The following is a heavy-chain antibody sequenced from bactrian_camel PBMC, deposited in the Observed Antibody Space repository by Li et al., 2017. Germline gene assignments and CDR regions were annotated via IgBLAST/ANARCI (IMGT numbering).Heavy chain of an antibody. CDR3: ATVGHYSNWAGDY. CDR2: IDSDGTV. CDR1: PYTDNRYC. V-gene: IGHV3S67*01. D-gene: IGHD4*01. J-gene: IGHJ4*01. Sequence: VQLVESGGGSVQAGGSLNLSCVGWPYTDNRYCTGWFRQAPGKEREGVAAIDSDGTVKYADSVKGRFTVSQDNDKNTVYLEMNSLKSEDTALYYCATVGHYSNWAGDYWGQGTQVTVSS.